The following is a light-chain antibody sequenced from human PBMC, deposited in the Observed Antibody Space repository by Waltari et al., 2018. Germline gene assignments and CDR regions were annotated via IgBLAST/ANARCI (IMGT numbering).Light chain of an antibody. V-gene: IGLV2-23*01. CDR3: CSYTNPHVV. CDR2: VAA. Sequence: WSQRPPAQAPQRIIEVAARRTSWVSNLFSCSKAGDTASLTNSGLQAEDEGDYYCCSYTNPHVVFGGGTKLTVL. J-gene: IGLJ2*01.